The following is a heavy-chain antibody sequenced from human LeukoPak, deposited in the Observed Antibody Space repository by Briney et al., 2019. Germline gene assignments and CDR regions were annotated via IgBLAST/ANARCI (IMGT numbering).Heavy chain of an antibody. J-gene: IGHJ6*02. Sequence: GASVKVSCKASGYTFTNYGISWVRQAPGQRLEWMGWISAYNGNANYAQKLQGRVTMTTDTSTSTAYMELRSLRSDDTAVYYCARDPRGAVAGTRNGMDVWGQGTTVTVSS. CDR2: ISAYNGNA. CDR3: ARDPRGAVAGTRNGMDV. CDR1: GYTFTNYG. V-gene: IGHV1-18*01. D-gene: IGHD6-19*01.